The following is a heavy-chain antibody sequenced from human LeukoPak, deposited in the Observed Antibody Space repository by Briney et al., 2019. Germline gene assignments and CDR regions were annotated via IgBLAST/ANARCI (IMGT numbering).Heavy chain of an antibody. CDR3: ARDYKVLKGFVPREVGATGGWFDP. CDR2: IYYSGST. D-gene: IGHD1-26*01. Sequence: SETLSLTCTVSGGSLSSYYWSWIRQPPGKGLEWIGYIYYSGSTNYNPSLTSRGTISVDTSKNQFSLKLGSVTAADTAVYYCARDYKVLKGFVPREVGATGGWFDPWGQGTLVTVSS. J-gene: IGHJ5*02. CDR1: GGSLSSYY. V-gene: IGHV4-59*12.